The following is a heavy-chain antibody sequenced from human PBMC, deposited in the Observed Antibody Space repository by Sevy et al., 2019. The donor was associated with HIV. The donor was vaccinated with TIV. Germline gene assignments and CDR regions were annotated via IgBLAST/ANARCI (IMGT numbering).Heavy chain of an antibody. CDR1: DVSISSGTNY. Sequence: SETLSLTCTVSDVSISSGTNYWGWIRQPPGKGLEWIGSIYYSGTTYYNPSLKSRVTMSADTSMNQFSLKLSSVTVADTAVYYCARQSGGWYEYDASDVWGQGTMVTVSS. V-gene: IGHV4-39*01. J-gene: IGHJ3*01. CDR3: ARQSGGWYEYDASDV. CDR2: IYYSGTT. D-gene: IGHD6-19*01.